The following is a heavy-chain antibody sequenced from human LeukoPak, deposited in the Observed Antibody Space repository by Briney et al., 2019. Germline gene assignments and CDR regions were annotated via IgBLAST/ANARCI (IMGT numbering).Heavy chain of an antibody. CDR1: GFIFSPYA. Sequence: GGSLRLSCSASGFIFSPYAMHWVRQAPGKGLEYVSSISSNGGSTYYADSVKVRFTISRDNSKNTLYLQMTSLRVEDTALYYCVKDRWVDYWGQGTLVTVSS. CDR2: ISSNGGST. J-gene: IGHJ4*02. D-gene: IGHD4-23*01. CDR3: VKDRWVDY. V-gene: IGHV3-64D*06.